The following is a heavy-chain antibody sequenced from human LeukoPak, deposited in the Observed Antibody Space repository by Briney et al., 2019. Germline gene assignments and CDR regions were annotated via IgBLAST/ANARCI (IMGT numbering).Heavy chain of an antibody. Sequence: ASVKVFCKASGGTFSSYAISWVRQAPGQGLEWMGGIIPIFGTANYAQKFQGRVTITADESTSTAYMELSSLRSEDTAVYYCARDMYSYTTYYFDYWGQGTLVTVSS. CDR1: GGTFSSYA. D-gene: IGHD5-18*01. CDR2: IIPIFGTA. J-gene: IGHJ4*02. V-gene: IGHV1-69*13. CDR3: ARDMYSYTTYYFDY.